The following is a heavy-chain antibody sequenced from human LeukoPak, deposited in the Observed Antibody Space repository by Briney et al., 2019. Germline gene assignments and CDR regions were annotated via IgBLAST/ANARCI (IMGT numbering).Heavy chain of an antibody. D-gene: IGHD3-3*02. J-gene: IGHJ5*02. V-gene: IGHV3-15*01. CDR3: TTDDESQHWA. CDR1: GVTFINAW. Sequence: GGPLRLSCEVSGVTFINAWKNWVRQSPGKGMEWVGRIKSKSDGETKEYAAPVKGRFTFSRDDSQNMVYLQMSSLKTEGAAVYYCTTDDESQHWAWGQGTLVTVSS. CDR2: IKSKSDGETK.